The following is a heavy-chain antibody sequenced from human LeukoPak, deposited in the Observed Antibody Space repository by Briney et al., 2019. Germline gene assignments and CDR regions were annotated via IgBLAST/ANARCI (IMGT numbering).Heavy chain of an antibody. CDR1: GFTFSSYG. Sequence: GGSLRLSCAASGFTFSSYGMDWVRQAPGKGLEWVALISYDGSTKYYADSVKGRFTISRDNSKNTLYLQMNSLRAEDTAVYYCARDLAPDYADYWGQGTLVTVSS. D-gene: IGHD4-17*01. V-gene: IGHV3-30*03. CDR3: ARDLAPDYADY. J-gene: IGHJ4*02. CDR2: ISYDGSTK.